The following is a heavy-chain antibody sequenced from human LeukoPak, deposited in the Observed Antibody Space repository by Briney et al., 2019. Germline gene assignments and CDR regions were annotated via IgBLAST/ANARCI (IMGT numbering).Heavy chain of an antibody. Sequence: ASVKVSFKASGYTFTGYYIHWVRQAPGEGLEWMGWISPNSGATNVAQRFQGRATLTRDMSISTAHMELSRLTSDDTAVYYCARGGPVAAAFDFWGQGTLVVVSS. J-gene: IGHJ4*02. CDR2: ISPNSGAT. CDR3: ARGGPVAAAFDF. D-gene: IGHD6-19*01. CDR1: GYTFTGYY. V-gene: IGHV1-2*02.